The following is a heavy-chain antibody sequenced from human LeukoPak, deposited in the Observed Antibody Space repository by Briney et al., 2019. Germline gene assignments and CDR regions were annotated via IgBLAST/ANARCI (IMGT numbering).Heavy chain of an antibody. J-gene: IGHJ3*02. V-gene: IGHV3-49*03. Sequence: PGGSLRLSCTASGFTFGDYAMSWFRQAPGKGLEWVGFIRSTAYGGTTEYAASVKGRFTISRDDSKSIAYLQMNSLKTEDTAVYYCTRTPVYYYDSSGYYHSDAFDIWGQGTMVAVSS. CDR2: IRSTAYGGTT. CDR3: TRTPVYYYDSSGYYHSDAFDI. CDR1: GFTFGDYA. D-gene: IGHD3-22*01.